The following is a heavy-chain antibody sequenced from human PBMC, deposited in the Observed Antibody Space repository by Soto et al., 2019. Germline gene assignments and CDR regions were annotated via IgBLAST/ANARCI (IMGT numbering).Heavy chain of an antibody. D-gene: IGHD4-17*01. J-gene: IGHJ4*02. CDR3: ARGSEHGDYVDY. CDR2: IYHSGST. Sequence: SETLSLTCTVSGGSISGYYWSWIRQPPGKGLEWIGYIYHSGSTYYNPSLKSRVTISVDTSKNQFSLKLSSVTAADTAVYYCARGSEHGDYVDYWGQGTLVTVSS. V-gene: IGHV4-59*12. CDR1: GGSISGYY.